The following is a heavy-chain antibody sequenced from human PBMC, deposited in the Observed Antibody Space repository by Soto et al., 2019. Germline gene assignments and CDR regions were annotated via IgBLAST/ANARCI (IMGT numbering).Heavy chain of an antibody. CDR3: TAQGGGSRWFEGYFDY. J-gene: IGHJ4*02. V-gene: IGHV3-15*01. CDR1: GFTFSNAW. Sequence: EVQLVESGGGLVKPRGSLRLSCAASGFTFSNAWMSWVRQAPGKGLEWVGRIKSKTDGGTTDYAAPVKGRFTISRDDSKKTLYLQLNSLKTEDTAVYYCTAQGGGSRWFEGYFDYWGQGSLVAVSS. D-gene: IGHD6-13*01. CDR2: IKSKTDGGTT.